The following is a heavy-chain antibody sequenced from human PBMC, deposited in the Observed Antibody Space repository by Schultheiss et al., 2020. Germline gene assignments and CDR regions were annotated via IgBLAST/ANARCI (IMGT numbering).Heavy chain of an antibody. CDR1: GGSISSSSYY. D-gene: IGHD6-19*01. J-gene: IGHJ4*02. Sequence: SETLSLTCTVSGGSISSSSYYWGWIRQPPGKGLEWIGYIYYSGSTYYNSSLKSLVTISVDTSKNQFSLKLSSVTAADTAVYYCARDSSSGWSQGTYWGQGTLVTVSS. CDR2: IYYSGST. V-gene: IGHV4-31*01. CDR3: ARDSSSGWSQGTY.